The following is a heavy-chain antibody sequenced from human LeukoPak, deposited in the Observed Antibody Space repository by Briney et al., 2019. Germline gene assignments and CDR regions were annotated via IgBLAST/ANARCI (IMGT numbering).Heavy chain of an antibody. CDR1: GFTFSSYA. CDR2: MSGSGGST. CDR3: AKDVSSGSYWYFDY. D-gene: IGHD1-26*01. V-gene: IGHV3-23*01. J-gene: IGHJ4*02. Sequence: QSGGSLRLSCAASGFTFSSYAMSWVRQAPGKGLEWVSTMSGSGGSTYYADSVKGRYTISRDNSKNTVYLQMNSLRADDTAVYYCAKDVSSGSYWYFDYGGQGTLVTVP.